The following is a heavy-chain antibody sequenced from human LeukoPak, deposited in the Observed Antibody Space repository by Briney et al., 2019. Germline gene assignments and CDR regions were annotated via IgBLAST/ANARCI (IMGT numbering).Heavy chain of an antibody. CDR3: ARASGGVADYMDV. CDR2: ISSSSSYI. D-gene: IGHD2-8*02. V-gene: IGHV3-21*01. Sequence: GGSLRLSCAASGFTFSSYSMNWVRQAPGKGLEWVSSISSSSSYIYYADSVKGRFTISRDNSKNTLYLQMNSLRAEDTAVYYCARASGGVADYMDVWGKGTTVTVS. J-gene: IGHJ6*03. CDR1: GFTFSSYS.